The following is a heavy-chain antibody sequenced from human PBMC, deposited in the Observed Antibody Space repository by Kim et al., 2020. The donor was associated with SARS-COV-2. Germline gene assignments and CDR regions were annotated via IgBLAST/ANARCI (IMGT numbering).Heavy chain of an antibody. Sequence: YAQAFTGRLVFSLDTSVSTAYLQLSSLRSEDTATYYCARAGRAAAIGTGDYWGQGTLVTVSS. D-gene: IGHD6-13*01. J-gene: IGHJ4*02. V-gene: IGHV7-4-1*02. CDR3: ARAGRAAAIGTGDY.